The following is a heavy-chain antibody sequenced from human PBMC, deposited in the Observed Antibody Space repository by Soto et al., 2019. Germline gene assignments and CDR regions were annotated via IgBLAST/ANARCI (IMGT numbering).Heavy chain of an antibody. CDR2: FDPEDGET. Sequence: ASVKVSCKVSGYTLTELSMHWVRQAPGKGLEWMGGFDPEDGETIYAQKFQGKVTMTEDTSTDTAYMELSSLRSEDTAVYYCATDRRGMVRGVMEQYYYYGMDVWGQGTTVTVSS. D-gene: IGHD3-10*01. V-gene: IGHV1-24*01. CDR3: ATDRRGMVRGVMEQYYYYGMDV. CDR1: GYTLTELS. J-gene: IGHJ6*02.